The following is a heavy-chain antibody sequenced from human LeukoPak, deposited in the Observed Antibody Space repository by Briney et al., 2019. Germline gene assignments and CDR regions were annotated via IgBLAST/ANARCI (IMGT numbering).Heavy chain of an antibody. V-gene: IGHV4-34*01. J-gene: IGHJ4*02. CDR3: ARGRLRRGYFDY. CDR2: INHSGST. D-gene: IGHD5/OR15-5a*01. Sequence: SETLSLTCAVYGGSFSGYYWSWIRQPPGKGLEWIGEINHSGSTNYNPSLKSRVTISVDTSKIQFSLKLSSVTAADTAVYYCARGRLRRGYFDYWGQGTLVTVSS. CDR1: GGSFSGYY.